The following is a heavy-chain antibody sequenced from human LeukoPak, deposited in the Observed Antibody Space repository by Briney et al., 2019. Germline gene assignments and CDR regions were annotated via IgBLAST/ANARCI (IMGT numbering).Heavy chain of an antibody. D-gene: IGHD4-17*01. CDR1: GDSVSSNSAA. CDR3: ARGRVTTIANYYYYYVDV. Sequence: SQTLSLTCAISGDSVSSNSAAWTWIRQSPSRGLEWLGRTYYRSKWYNDYEVSVQSRITINPDTSKNQFSLQLNSVTPEDTAVYYCARGRVTTIANYYYYYVDVWGKGTTVTVSS. J-gene: IGHJ6*03. CDR2: TYYRSKWYN. V-gene: IGHV6-1*01.